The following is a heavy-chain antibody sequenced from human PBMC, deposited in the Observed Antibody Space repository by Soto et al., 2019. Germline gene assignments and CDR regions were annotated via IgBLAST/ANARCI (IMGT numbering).Heavy chain of an antibody. CDR3: ARHSSSWPIFDY. Sequence: QVQLQESGPGLVKPSETLSLTCTVSGGCIGNSYWSWIRQSPGKGLEWIGYIYYSGSSNYNPSLKSRVSISVDTSKNQFSLKLSSVTAADTAVYYCARHSSSWPIFDYWGQGTLVIVSS. CDR2: IYYSGSS. D-gene: IGHD6-13*01. V-gene: IGHV4-59*08. CDR1: GGCIGNSY. J-gene: IGHJ4*02.